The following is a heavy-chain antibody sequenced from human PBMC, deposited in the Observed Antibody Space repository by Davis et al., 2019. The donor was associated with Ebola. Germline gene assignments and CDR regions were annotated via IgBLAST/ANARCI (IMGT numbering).Heavy chain of an antibody. J-gene: IGHJ6*02. CDR1: GFTFSSYW. CDR3: ARGIPYCTGGVCYSLAGMDV. D-gene: IGHD2-8*02. V-gene: IGHV3-74*01. CDR2: INSDGSST. Sequence: PGGSLRLSCAASGFTFSSYWMHWVRHAPGKGLVWVSRINSDGSSTSYADSVKGRFTISRDNAKNTLYLQMNSLRAEDTAVYYCARGIPYCTGGVCYSLAGMDVWGQGTTVTVSS.